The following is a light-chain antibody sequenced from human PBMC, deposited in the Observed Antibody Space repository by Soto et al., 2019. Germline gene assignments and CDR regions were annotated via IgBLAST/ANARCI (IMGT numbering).Light chain of an antibody. CDR3: PHHSNWIMYS. Sequence: IVLTQSPATLSLSPGERATLSCRDSQSVGCYLACYQQKPGQAPRLLIYDASSRATGIPSRFSSSGSGTDFTLNICSLPHEDFAVYYCPHHSNWIMYSFGQGTKLEIK. J-gene: IGKJ2*01. CDR1: QSVGCY. V-gene: IGKV3-11*01. CDR2: DAS.